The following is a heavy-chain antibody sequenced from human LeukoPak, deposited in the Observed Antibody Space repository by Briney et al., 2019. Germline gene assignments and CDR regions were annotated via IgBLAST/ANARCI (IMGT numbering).Heavy chain of an antibody. V-gene: IGHV5-51*01. CDR3: ARTPSSGYYYLYYFDY. CDR2: IYPGDSDT. Sequence: GESLKISCKGSGYSFTSYWIGWVRQMPGKGLEWMGIIYPGDSDTRYSPSFQGQVTISADKSISTAYLQWSSLKASGTAMYYCARTPSSGYYYLYYFDYWGQGTLVTVSS. CDR1: GYSFTSYW. D-gene: IGHD3-22*01. J-gene: IGHJ4*02.